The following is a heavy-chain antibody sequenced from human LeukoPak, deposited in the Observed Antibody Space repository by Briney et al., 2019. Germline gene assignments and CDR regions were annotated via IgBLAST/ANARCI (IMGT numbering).Heavy chain of an antibody. J-gene: IGHJ3*01. D-gene: IGHD3-22*01. CDR3: AWQDYYDSSASHAFDV. Sequence: ASVKVSCKASGGTFSSYAINWVRQAPGQGLEWMGRIIPILDIANHAQKFQGRVTISADKSTSTAYMELSSLRSGDTAVYYCAWQDYYDSSASHAFDVWGQGTMVTVSS. CDR2: IIPILDIA. CDR1: GGTFSSYA. V-gene: IGHV1-69*04.